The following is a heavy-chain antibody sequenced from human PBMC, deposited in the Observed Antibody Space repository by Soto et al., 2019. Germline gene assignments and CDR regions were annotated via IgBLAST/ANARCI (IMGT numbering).Heavy chain of an antibody. J-gene: IGHJ6*02. CDR2: ISSDGSNK. V-gene: IGHV3-30-3*01. CDR1: GFSLTSFA. Sequence: HLVESGGGVVQPGRSLRLSCTASGFSLTSFAVHWVRQAPGKGLEWVAVISSDGSNKYYIESVKGRFNISRDNFKNAMYMEIDNLRIEDTAVYYCARGRRLTMTGRESYYRLDLWGQGTTVSVSS. D-gene: IGHD3-10*01. CDR3: ARGRRLTMTGRESYYRLDL.